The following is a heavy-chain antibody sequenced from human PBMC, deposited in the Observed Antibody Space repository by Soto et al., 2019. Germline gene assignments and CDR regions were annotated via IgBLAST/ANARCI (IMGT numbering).Heavy chain of an antibody. CDR2: INWTDDK. V-gene: IGHV2-70*04. CDR1: GFSLSTSGRR. J-gene: IGHJ5*02. CDR3: ERTAPTRGFEP. D-gene: IGHD2-15*01. Sequence: SGPTLVNPTQTLTLTCTFSGFSLSTSGRRRILIRQPPGKAPERLTSINWTDDKIYSTSLKTRLAISNDISRNQVILTIITMVPVDRASYLCERTAPTRGFEPWGQETLVIVSS.